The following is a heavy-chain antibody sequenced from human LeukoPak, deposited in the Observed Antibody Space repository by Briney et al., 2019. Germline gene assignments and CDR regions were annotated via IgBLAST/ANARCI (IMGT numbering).Heavy chain of an antibody. D-gene: IGHD3-9*01. CDR3: AKEPRLRYFDWLLDY. J-gene: IGHJ4*02. CDR2: ISWNSGTI. Sequence: GGSLRLSCAASGFTFDDYAMHWVRQAPGKGLEWVSSISWNSGTIGYADSVKGRFTISRDNSKSTLYLQMNSLRAEDTAVYYCAKEPRLRYFDWLLDYWGQGTLVTVSS. CDR1: GFTFDDYA. V-gene: IGHV3-9*01.